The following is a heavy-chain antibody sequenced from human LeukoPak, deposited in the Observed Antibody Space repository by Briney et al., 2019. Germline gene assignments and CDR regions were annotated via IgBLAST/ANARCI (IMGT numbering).Heavy chain of an antibody. CDR2: INGDGSST. D-gene: IGHD1-26*01. CDR3: ANGGATTCYVGC. Sequence: GGSLRLSCAASGFTFSRYWMHWVRQAPGKGLVWVSRINGDGSSTSYADSVKGRFTISRDNSKNTLYLQMKRLRAEDTAVYCCANGGATTCYVGCWGQGTLVTVSS. J-gene: IGHJ4*02. CDR1: GFTFSRYW. V-gene: IGHV3-74*01.